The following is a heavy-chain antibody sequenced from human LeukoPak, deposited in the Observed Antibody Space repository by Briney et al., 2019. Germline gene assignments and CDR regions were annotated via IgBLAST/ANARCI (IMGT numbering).Heavy chain of an antibody. CDR2: IWFDGSNK. CDR1: GFTFSSYG. D-gene: IGHD3-22*01. CDR3: ARPDYDSSGYADY. J-gene: IGHJ4*02. V-gene: IGHV3-33*01. Sequence: GRSLRPSFAASGFTFSSYGMHWVRQAPGKGLEWVPVIWFDGSNKYYADFVKGRFTISRDNSKNTLYLQMNSLRAEDTAVYYCARPDYDSSGYADYWGQGTVVIVS.